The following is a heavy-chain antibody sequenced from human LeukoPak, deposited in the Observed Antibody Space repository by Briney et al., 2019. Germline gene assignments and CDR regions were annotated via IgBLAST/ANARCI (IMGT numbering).Heavy chain of an antibody. J-gene: IGHJ4*02. CDR3: ARVLPSPRYDSSGPNDY. V-gene: IGHV3-21*04. Sequence: GGSLRLSCVASGFTFSDCSLNWVRQAPGKGLEWLSSIRKDSSELFYADSVRGRFTISRDNAKNSLYLQMNSLRAEDTALYYCARVLPSPRYDSSGPNDYWGQGTLVTVSS. D-gene: IGHD3-22*01. CDR2: IRKDSSEL. CDR1: GFTFSDCS.